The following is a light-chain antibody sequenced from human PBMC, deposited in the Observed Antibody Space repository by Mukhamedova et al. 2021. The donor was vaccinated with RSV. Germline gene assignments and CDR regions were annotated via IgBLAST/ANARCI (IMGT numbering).Light chain of an antibody. J-gene: IGLJ3*02. CDR1: TSNVAIKS. CDR2: DSD. V-gene: IGLV1-51*01. CDR3: GVWDNSLSAAV. Sequence: GGTSNVAIKSVSWYQHLPGVAPKVVIFDSDKRPSGVPDRFSGSQSGTSATLGITGLQTEDEGDYYCGVWDNSLSAAVFGGGTKLTV.